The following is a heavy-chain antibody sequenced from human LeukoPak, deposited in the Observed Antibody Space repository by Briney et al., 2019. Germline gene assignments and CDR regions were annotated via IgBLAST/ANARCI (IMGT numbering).Heavy chain of an antibody. Sequence: GGSLRLSCAASGFTFISYAMSWVRQAPGKGLEWVSAISGSGGSTYYADSVKGRFTISRDNSKNTLYLQMNSLRAEDTAVYYCAKVPSSGWYESNWLGAFDIWGQGTMVTVSS. CDR2: ISGSGGST. J-gene: IGHJ3*02. CDR1: GFTFISYA. D-gene: IGHD6-19*01. CDR3: AKVPSSGWYESNWLGAFDI. V-gene: IGHV3-23*01.